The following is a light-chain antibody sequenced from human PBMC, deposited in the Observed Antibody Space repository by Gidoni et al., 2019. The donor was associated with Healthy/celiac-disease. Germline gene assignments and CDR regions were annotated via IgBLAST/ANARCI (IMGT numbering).Light chain of an antibody. Sequence: EPVLTQSPRALSLSPGERATLSCMASQSVSSSYLAWYQQKPGQAPRLLIYGASSRATGIPDRFSGSGSGTDFTLTIIRLEPEDSAVYYCQQYGSSPPYTFGQGTKLEIK. J-gene: IGKJ2*01. CDR1: QSVSSSY. V-gene: IGKV3-20*01. CDR3: QQYGSSPPYT. CDR2: GAS.